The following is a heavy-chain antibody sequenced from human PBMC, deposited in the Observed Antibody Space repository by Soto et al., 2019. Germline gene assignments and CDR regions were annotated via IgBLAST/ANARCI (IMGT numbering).Heavy chain of an antibody. CDR3: ATDRYETTILGRGDYYYYGMDV. J-gene: IGHJ6*02. CDR2: FDPEDGET. V-gene: IGHV1-24*01. D-gene: IGHD3-3*01. CDR1: GYTLTELS. Sequence: GSVKVSCKVSGYTLTELSMHWVRQAPGKGLEWMGGFDPEDGETIYAQKFQGRVTMTEDTSTDTAYMELSSLRSEDTAVYYCATDRYETTILGRGDYYYYGMDVWGQGTTVTVSS.